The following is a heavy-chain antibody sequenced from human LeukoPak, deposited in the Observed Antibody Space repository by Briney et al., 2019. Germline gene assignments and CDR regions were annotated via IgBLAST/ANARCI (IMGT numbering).Heavy chain of an antibody. J-gene: IGHJ4*02. CDR1: GYSISSGYY. D-gene: IGHD1-26*01. V-gene: IGHV4-38-2*02. CDR3: AGQIVGATTDFDY. Sequence: SETLSLTCTVSGYSISSGYYWGWIRQPPGKGLEWIGSIYHSGSTYYNPSLKSRVTISVDTSKNQFSLKLSSVTAADTAVYYCAGQIVGATTDFDYWGQGTLVTVSS. CDR2: IYHSGST.